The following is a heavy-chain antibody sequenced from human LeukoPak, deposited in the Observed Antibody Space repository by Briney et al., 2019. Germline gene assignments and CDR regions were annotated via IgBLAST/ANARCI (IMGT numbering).Heavy chain of an antibody. CDR2: LISDGSSA. CDR1: GFTFSSYW. Sequence: PGGSLRPSCAASGFTFSSYWMHWVRQAPGKGLVWVSRLISDGSSANYADSVKGRFTISRDNTKNTLYLQMNSLRAEDTAIYYCVRDARYCPDVWGQGTTVTVSS. V-gene: IGHV3-74*01. D-gene: IGHD2-8*02. J-gene: IGHJ6*02. CDR3: VRDARYCPDV.